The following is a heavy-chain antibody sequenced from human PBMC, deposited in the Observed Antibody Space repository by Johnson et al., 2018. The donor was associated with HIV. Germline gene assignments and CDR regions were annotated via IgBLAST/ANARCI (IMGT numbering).Heavy chain of an antibody. J-gene: IGHJ3*01. D-gene: IGHD3-10*01. CDR2: FYRNGGST. Sequence: VQLVESGGGLVQPGGSLRLSCAASGFTFSSYWMSWVRQAPGKGLEWVCGFYRNGGSTGYAASVKGRFTISRDNSKNTLYLQLTSLGRDDTAVYSCYCTEHSGAGSESKVTLDAWGQGTMVTVSS. CDR1: GFTFSSYW. V-gene: IGHV3-23*05. CDR3: YCTEHSGAGSESKVTLDA.